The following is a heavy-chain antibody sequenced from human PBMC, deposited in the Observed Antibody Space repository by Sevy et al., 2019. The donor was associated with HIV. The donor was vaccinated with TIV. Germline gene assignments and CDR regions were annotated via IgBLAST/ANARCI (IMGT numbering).Heavy chain of an antibody. D-gene: IGHD3-16*01. J-gene: IGHJ6*02. CDR1: GLTFNNAW. Sequence: GGSLRLSCAASGLTFNNAWMSWVRQAPGKGLEWVGRIKDKTEGGTTDYAAPVKGRFTISREDSKNTLYLQMNSLKTEHTGVYNCTSLALDYEAPYYYDYGRDVWGQGTTVTVSS. V-gene: IGHV3-15*01. CDR2: IKDKTEGGTT. CDR3: TSLALDYEAPYYYDYGRDV.